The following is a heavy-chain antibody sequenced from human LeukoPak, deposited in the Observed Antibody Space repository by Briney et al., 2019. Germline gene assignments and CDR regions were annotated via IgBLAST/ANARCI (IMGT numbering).Heavy chain of an antibody. CDR3: AKRYCTSTSCPYYYYFGLDV. CDR1: GFTFSTYG. CDR2: IGGSGDST. D-gene: IGHD2-2*01. V-gene: IGHV3-23*01. J-gene: IGHJ6*02. Sequence: GGSLRLSCATTGFTFSTYGMTWVRQAPGKGLEWVSGIGGSGDSTYYADSVKGRFTISRDNSKNTLYLQMNSLRAEDTAVYYCAKRYCTSTSCPYYYYFGLDVWGQGTTVTVSS.